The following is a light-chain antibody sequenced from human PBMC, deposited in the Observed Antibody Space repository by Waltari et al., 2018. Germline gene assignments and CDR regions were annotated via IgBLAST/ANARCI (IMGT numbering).Light chain of an antibody. CDR1: SGPSSNV. CDR2: VNSDGSH. CDR3: QTGGHGTWV. J-gene: IGLJ3*02. V-gene: IGLV4-69*01. Sequence: QLVLTHSPSASASLGAPVQLTCTLSSGPSSNVIAWLQQQPEKGPRYLMKVNSDGSHSKGDEIPDRFSGSTAGAERYLTISSVQPEDEADYYCQTGGHGTWVFGGGTKLTVL.